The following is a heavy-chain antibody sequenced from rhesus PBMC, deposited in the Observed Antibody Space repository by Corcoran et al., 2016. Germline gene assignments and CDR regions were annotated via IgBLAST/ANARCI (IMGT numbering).Heavy chain of an antibody. J-gene: IGHJ4*01. CDR3: ATQGISGWYPHFDY. CDR1: GYTFTDYY. V-gene: IGHV1-111*02. D-gene: IGHD6-31*01. Sequence: EVQLVQSGAEVKKPGASVKISCKASGYTFTDYYLHWVRQAPGKGLEWMGRVDPEDGEAIHAKKFQDRVTITADTSTDTAYKELSSLRSEDTAVYYCATQGISGWYPHFDYWGQGVLVTVSS. CDR2: VDPEDGEA.